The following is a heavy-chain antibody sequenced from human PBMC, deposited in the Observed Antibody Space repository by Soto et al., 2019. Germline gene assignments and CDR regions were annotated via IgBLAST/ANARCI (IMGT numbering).Heavy chain of an antibody. Sequence: SETLSLTCAVYGGSFSGYYWSWIRQPPGKGLEWIGEINHSGSTNYNPSLKSRVTISVDTSKNQFSLKLSSVTAADTAVYYCASGLHYYDSSGCRFDYWGQGTLVTVSS. CDR1: GGSFSGYY. V-gene: IGHV4-34*01. J-gene: IGHJ4*02. CDR3: ASGLHYYDSSGCRFDY. CDR2: INHSGST. D-gene: IGHD3-22*01.